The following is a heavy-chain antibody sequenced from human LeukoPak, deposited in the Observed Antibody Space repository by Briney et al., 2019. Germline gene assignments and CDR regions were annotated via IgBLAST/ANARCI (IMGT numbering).Heavy chain of an antibody. V-gene: IGHV3-21*01. CDR2: ISSSSSYI. Sequence: PGGSLRLSCAASGFTFSSYSMNWVRQAPGKGLEWVSSISSSSSYIYYADSVKGRFTISRDNAKNSLYLQMNSLRAEDTAVYYCARLKPRYDMDVWGQGTTVTVSS. CDR1: GFTFSSYS. J-gene: IGHJ6*02. CDR3: ARLKPRYDMDV.